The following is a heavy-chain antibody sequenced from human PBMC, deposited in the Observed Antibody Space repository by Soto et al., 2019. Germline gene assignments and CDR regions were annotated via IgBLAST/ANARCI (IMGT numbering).Heavy chain of an antibody. D-gene: IGHD4-17*01. CDR2: IYHSGSA. V-gene: IGHV4-4*02. CDR1: GQNIKTNYW. CDR3: ARETYGDYVGYFDP. J-gene: IGHJ5*02. Sequence: ETLSLTCLVSGQNIKTNYWWAWVRQSPGKGLEWIGEIYHSGSAIYTPSLKNRVTLSLDVSKNEFYLAVNSVTAADTAVYYCARETYGDYVGYFDPWGQGIQVTVSS.